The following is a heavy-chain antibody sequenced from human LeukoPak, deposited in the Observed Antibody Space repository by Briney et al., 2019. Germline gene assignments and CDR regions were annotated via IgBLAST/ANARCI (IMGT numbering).Heavy chain of an antibody. CDR2: IYYSGTT. D-gene: IGHD5-24*01. CDR1: DGSVSSVGYY. V-gene: IGHV4-39*01. J-gene: IGHJ4*02. Sequence: SETLSLTCTVSDGSVSSVGYYWGWIRQPPGEGLEWIGSIYYSGTTYYNPSLAGRVTIFVDTSKNQFSLRLSSVTAADTAVYYCARRDQAIDYWGQGTLVTVSS. CDR3: ARRDQAIDY.